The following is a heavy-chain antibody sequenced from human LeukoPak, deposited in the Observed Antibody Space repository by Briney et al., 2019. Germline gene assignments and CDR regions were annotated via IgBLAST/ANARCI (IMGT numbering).Heavy chain of an antibody. CDR3: ARHRKSAVGWIVATIRRKYYYYGMDV. CDR1: GGSINSYS. CDR2: IYYSGST. V-gene: IGHV4-59*08. J-gene: IGHJ6*02. D-gene: IGHD5-12*01. Sequence: SETLSLTYTVSGGSINSYSWSWIRQPPGKGLEGVGYIYYSGSTNYNPYLKSRVTISVDTSKNQFSLKLSSVTAADTAVYYCARHRKSAVGWIVATIRRKYYYYGMDVWGQGTTVTVSS.